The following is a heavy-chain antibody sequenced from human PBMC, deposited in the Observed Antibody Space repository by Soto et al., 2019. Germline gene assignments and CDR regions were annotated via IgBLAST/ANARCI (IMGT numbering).Heavy chain of an antibody. V-gene: IGHV1-69*05. CDR2: IIPVCGTT. D-gene: IGHD3-10*01. CDR1: GGTFSSYA. J-gene: IGHJ6*02. CDR3: AGEGRATTGRAVFLSGMGV. Sequence: SVKVSCKASGGTFSSYAISWVRQAPGQGLEWLGEIIPVCGTTNYAQKLQGRVTLTTDKSASTASMELSSLGSEDTAVYYCAGEGRATTGRAVFLSGMGVWGPGNTVTVCS.